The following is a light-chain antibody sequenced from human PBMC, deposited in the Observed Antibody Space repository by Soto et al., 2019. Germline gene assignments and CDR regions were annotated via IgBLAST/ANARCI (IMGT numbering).Light chain of an antibody. CDR3: QVWDSSSDYVL. CDR1: NIGSKS. J-gene: IGLJ2*01. Sequence: SYELIQPPSVSVAPGQTARITCGGKNIGSKSVHWYQQKPGQAPVLVVYDESDRPSGIPERFSGSNSGNTATLTISRVEAGDEADYYCQVWDSSSDYVLFGGGTKLTV. V-gene: IGLV3-21*02. CDR2: DES.